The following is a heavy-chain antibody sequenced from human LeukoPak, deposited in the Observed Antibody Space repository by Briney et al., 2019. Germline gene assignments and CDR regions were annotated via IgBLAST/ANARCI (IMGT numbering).Heavy chain of an antibody. CDR3: ARSIVGAKNWFDP. CDR2: ISYDGSNK. V-gene: IGHV3-30*04. CDR1: GFTFSSCA. J-gene: IGHJ5*02. Sequence: GGSLRLSCAASGFTFSSCAMHWVRQAPGKGLEWVAVISYDGSNKYYADSVKGRFTISRDNSKNTLYPQMNSLRAEDTAVYYCARSIVGAKNWFDPWGQGTLVTVSS. D-gene: IGHD1-26*01.